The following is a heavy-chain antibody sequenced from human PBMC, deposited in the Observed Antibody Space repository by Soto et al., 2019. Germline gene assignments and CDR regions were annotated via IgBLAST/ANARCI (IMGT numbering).Heavy chain of an antibody. CDR2: ISAYNGNT. J-gene: IGHJ6*02. V-gene: IGHV1-18*04. Sequence: GASVKVSCKASGYTFTSYGISWVRQAPGQGLEWMGWISAYNGNTNYAQKLQGRVTMTTDTSTSTAYMELRSLRSDDTAVYYCARDPYYYDXSGYYRERQTYYYGMDVWGLGTTVTVSS. CDR1: GYTFTSYG. CDR3: ARDPYYYDXSGYYRERQTYYYGMDV. D-gene: IGHD3-22*01.